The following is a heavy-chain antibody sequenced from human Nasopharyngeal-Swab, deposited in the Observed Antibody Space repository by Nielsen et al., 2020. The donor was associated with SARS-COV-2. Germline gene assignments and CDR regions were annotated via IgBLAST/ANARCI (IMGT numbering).Heavy chain of an antibody. CDR1: GFTFSDYY. Sequence: GESLKISCAASGFTFSDYYMSWIRQAPGKGLEWVSYISSSGSTIYCADSVKGRFTISRDNAKNSLYLQMNSLRAEDTAVYYCASGGYGDYDAYYYGMDVWGQGTTVTVSS. J-gene: IGHJ6*02. D-gene: IGHD4-17*01. CDR2: ISSSGSTI. CDR3: ASGGYGDYDAYYYGMDV. V-gene: IGHV3-11*04.